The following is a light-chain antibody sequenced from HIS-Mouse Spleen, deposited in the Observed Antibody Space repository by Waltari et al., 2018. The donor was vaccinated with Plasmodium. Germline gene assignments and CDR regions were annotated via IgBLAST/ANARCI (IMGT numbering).Light chain of an antibody. CDR2: GAS. CDR3: QQYGSSGT. V-gene: IGKV3-20*01. Sequence: SCRAIQSVSSNYLAWYQHKPVQAPRLLIDGASSRATGISNRFSSSASGTDFTITSSLLDHEDSAVYYCQQYGSSGTFGQGTKVEIK. CDR1: QSVSSNY. J-gene: IGKJ1*01.